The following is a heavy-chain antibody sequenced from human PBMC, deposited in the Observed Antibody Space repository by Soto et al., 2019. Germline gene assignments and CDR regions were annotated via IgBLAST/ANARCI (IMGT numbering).Heavy chain of an antibody. D-gene: IGHD3-3*01. CDR2: IYYSGST. Sequence: QVQLQESGPGLVKPSQTLSLTCTVSGGSISSGDYYWSWIRQPPGQGLEWIGYIYYSGSTYYNPSLKCRVTISVDTSKNQFSLKLSSVTAADTAVYYCARQGPRFLESVDPWGQGTLVTVSS. CDR3: ARQGPRFLESVDP. J-gene: IGHJ5*02. CDR1: GGSISSGDYY. V-gene: IGHV4-30-4*01.